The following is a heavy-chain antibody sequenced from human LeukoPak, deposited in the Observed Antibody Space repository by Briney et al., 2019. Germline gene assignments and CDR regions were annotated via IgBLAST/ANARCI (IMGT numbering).Heavy chain of an antibody. CDR3: ARDIEVLAGLGGGGLDY. V-gene: IGHV1-46*01. Sequence: GASVKVSCKASGYTFTSYGISWVRQAPGQGLEWMGIINPSGGSTSYAQKFQGRVTMTRDTSTSTVYMELSSLRSEDTAVYYCARDIEVLAGLGGGGLDYWGQGTLVTVSS. CDR2: INPSGGST. J-gene: IGHJ4*02. D-gene: IGHD6-19*01. CDR1: GYTFTSYG.